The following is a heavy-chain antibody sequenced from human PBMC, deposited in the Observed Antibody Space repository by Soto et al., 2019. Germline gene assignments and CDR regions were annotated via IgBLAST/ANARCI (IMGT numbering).Heavy chain of an antibody. Sequence: QVQLVESGGGVVQPGRSLRLSCAASGFTFSSYGMHWVRQAPGKGLEWVAVIWYDGSNKYYADSVKGRFTISRDNSKNTLYLQMNSLRAEDSAVYYCARGALGYCTNGVCYTSRYFDYWGQGTLVTFSS. V-gene: IGHV3-33*01. CDR2: IWYDGSNK. J-gene: IGHJ4*02. CDR3: ARGALGYCTNGVCYTSRYFDY. CDR1: GFTFSSYG. D-gene: IGHD2-8*01.